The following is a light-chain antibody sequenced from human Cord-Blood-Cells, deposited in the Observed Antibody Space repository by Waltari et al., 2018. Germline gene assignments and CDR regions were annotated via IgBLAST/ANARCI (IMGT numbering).Light chain of an antibody. Sequence: QSALTQPASVSGSPGQSITISCTGTSSDVGGYNYVSWDQQHPGKAPKLMRYEVSNRPSGVSNRFSGSKSGNTASLTISGLQAEDAADYYCSSDTSSSTLVFGTGTKVTVL. V-gene: IGLV2-14*01. J-gene: IGLJ1*01. CDR3: SSDTSSSTLV. CDR2: EVS. CDR1: SSDVGGYNY.